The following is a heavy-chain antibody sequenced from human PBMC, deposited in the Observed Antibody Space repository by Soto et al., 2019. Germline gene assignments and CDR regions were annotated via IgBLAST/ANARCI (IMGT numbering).Heavy chain of an antibody. D-gene: IGHD4-17*01. CDR2: ISYSGST. CDR1: SASISSYNW. CDR3: ARYSHLYCDYVNAFDI. J-gene: IGHJ3*02. V-gene: IGHV4-4*02. Sequence: QVQLQESGPGLVKPSGTLSLTCTVSSASISSYNWWSWVRQPPGKGLEWIGEISYSGSTNYNPSLKSRVTISVDKSKKQFSLKLSSVTAADTAVYYCARYSHLYCDYVNAFDIWGQGTMVTVSS.